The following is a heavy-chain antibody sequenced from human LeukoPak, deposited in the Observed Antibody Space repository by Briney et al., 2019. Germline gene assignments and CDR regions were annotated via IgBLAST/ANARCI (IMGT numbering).Heavy chain of an antibody. Sequence: SETLSLTCAVSGGSISSSNWWSWVRQPPGKGLEWIGEIYHSGSTNYNPSLKSRVTISVDKSKNQFSLRLSSVTAADTAVYYCARVSSGATTVDYWGQGTLVTVSS. CDR1: GGSISSSNW. D-gene: IGHD1-26*01. CDR3: ARVSSGATTVDY. CDR2: IYHSGST. J-gene: IGHJ4*02. V-gene: IGHV4-4*02.